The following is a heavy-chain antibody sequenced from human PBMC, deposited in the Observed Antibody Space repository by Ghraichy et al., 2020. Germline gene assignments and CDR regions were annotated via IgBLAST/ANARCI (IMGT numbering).Heavy chain of an antibody. D-gene: IGHD6-6*01. CDR2: ISGSGDST. V-gene: IGHV3-23*01. Sequence: GGSLRLSGGASGFTFSNYAMSWVRQAPGKGLEWVSVISGSGDSTYYADSVKGRFTISRDNSKNTLYLQMNSLRAEDTAVYYCAKGIASRRYPYNYGMDGWGQGTTVTVSS. CDR3: AKGIASRRYPYNYGMDG. J-gene: IGHJ6*02. CDR1: GFTFSNYA.